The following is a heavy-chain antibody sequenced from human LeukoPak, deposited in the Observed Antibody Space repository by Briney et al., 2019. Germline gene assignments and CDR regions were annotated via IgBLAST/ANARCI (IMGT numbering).Heavy chain of an antibody. Sequence: GASVKVSCKASGGTFSSYAISWVRQAPGQGLEWMGGTIPIFGTANYAQKFQGRVTITTDESTSTAYMELSSLRSEDTAVYYCASCSSSTSCDFQHWGQGTLVTVSS. D-gene: IGHD2-2*01. CDR3: ASCSSSTSCDFQH. J-gene: IGHJ1*01. CDR2: TIPIFGTA. V-gene: IGHV1-69*05. CDR1: GGTFSSYA.